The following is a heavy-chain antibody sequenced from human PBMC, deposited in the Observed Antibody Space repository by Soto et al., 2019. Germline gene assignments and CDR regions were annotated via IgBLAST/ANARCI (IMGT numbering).Heavy chain of an antibody. CDR2: IYYSGST. CDR1: GGSVSSGSYY. D-gene: IGHD1-26*01. Sequence: LETLSLTCTVSGGSVSSGSYYWSWIRQPPGKGLEWIGYIYYSGSTNYNPSLKSRVTISVDTSKNQFSLKLSSVTAADTAVYYCARDRSTRVGATTRSYYYYGMDVWGQGTTVTVSS. V-gene: IGHV4-61*01. CDR3: ARDRSTRVGATTRSYYYYGMDV. J-gene: IGHJ6*02.